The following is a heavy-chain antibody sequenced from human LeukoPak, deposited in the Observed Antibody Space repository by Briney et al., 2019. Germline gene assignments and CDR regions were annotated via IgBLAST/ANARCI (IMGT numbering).Heavy chain of an antibody. Sequence: SQTLSLTCTVSGGSISSGGYYWSWIRRHPGKGLEWIGYIYYSGSTYYNPSLKSRVTISADTSKNQFSLKLSSVTAADTAVYYCARSVGYSYGIWFDPWGQGTLVTVSS. J-gene: IGHJ5*02. CDR3: ARSVGYSYGIWFDP. CDR2: IYYSGST. CDR1: GGSISSGGYY. V-gene: IGHV4-31*03. D-gene: IGHD5-18*01.